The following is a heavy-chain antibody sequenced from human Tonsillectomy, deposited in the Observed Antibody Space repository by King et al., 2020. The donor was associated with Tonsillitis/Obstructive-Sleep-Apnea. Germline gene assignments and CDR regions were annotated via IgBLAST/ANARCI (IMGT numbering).Heavy chain of an antibody. CDR3: ASSTMTIPFHYYYMDV. D-gene: IGHD4-17*01. V-gene: IGHV4-4*02. J-gene: IGHJ6*03. CDR1: GGSISSSNW. CDR2: IYHSGST. Sequence: VQLQESGPGLVKPSGTLSLTCAVSGGSISSSNWWSWVRQPPGKGLEWIGEIYHSGSTKYNPSLKSRVTISVDKSKNQFSLKLSSVTAADTAVYYCASSTMTIPFHYYYMDVWGKGTTVTVSS.